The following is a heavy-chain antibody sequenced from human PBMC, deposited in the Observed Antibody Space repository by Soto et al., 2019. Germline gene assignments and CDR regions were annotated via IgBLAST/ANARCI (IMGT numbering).Heavy chain of an antibody. D-gene: IGHD6-6*01. V-gene: IGHV3-30-3*01. CDR3: SGELVQYSSSSVGDY. Sequence: GGSLRLPCAASGFTVSSYAMHWVRQAPGKGLEWVAVISYDGSNKYYADSVKGRFTIYRDKSKNTLYLQMNSRRAEDMAVYYCSGELVQYSSSSVGDYWGQGTL. CDR2: ISYDGSNK. CDR1: GFTVSSYA. J-gene: IGHJ4*02.